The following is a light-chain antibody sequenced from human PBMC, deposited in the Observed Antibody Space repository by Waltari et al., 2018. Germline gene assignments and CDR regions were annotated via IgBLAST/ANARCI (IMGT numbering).Light chain of an antibody. Sequence: IVMMQSPSTLAVSPGARATLSCMASHSISSHLAWYQQQPVQPTRLLINGSATRAHGIPARLSGSGSWTTVTLTTNSLQSEDVAVDYCQQYNLGPPWTFGQGTKVEIK. CDR3: QQYNLGPPWT. CDR2: GSA. V-gene: IGKV3D-15*01. CDR1: HSISSH. J-gene: IGKJ1*01.